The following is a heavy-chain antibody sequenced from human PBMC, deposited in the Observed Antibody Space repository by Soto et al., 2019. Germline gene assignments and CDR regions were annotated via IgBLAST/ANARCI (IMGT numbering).Heavy chain of an antibody. CDR1: GGSISSYY. V-gene: IGHV4-59*01. J-gene: IGHJ6*03. D-gene: IGHD3-10*01. CDR3: ARLVRGKMPHYYYYMDV. Sequence: SETLSLTCTVSGGSISSYYWSWIRQPPGKGLEWIGYIYYSGSTNYNPSLKSRVTISVDTSKNQFSLKLSSVTAADTAVYYCARLVRGKMPHYYYYMDVWGKGTTVTVSS. CDR2: IYYSGST.